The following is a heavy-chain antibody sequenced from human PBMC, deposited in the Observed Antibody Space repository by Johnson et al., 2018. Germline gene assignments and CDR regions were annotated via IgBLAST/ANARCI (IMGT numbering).Heavy chain of an antibody. CDR2: RDRAGRVP. D-gene: IGHD2-21*02. Sequence: VQLQECGRGLLQPGGSLRLPCADSGFGFSQYWMHWVRQGPGKGLVWVSRRDRAGRVPSYADSGRGRFTIYRDNGKNTLYLEMNSLRSEDTAVYYCARKSFGMTAMLGYWGQGTLVTVSS. V-gene: IGHV3-74*01. CDR3: ARKSFGMTAMLGY. J-gene: IGHJ4*02. CDR1: GFGFSQYW.